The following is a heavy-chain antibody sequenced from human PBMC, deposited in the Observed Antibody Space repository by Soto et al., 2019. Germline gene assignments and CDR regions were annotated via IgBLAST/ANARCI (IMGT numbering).Heavy chain of an antibody. V-gene: IGHV3-48*02. J-gene: IGHJ4*02. CDR3: ARSVEGHFDY. CDR2: ITSDTNTI. CDR1: GFPFSIYS. Sequence: EVQLVESGGGLVQPGGSLRLSCAASGFPFSIYSLNWVRQAPGKGLEWSSDITSDTNTIKYADSVKGRFTISRDNAKNLVYLQMNSLRDEDTAGYFCARSVEGHFDYWGQGTVVTVSS. D-gene: IGHD6-19*01.